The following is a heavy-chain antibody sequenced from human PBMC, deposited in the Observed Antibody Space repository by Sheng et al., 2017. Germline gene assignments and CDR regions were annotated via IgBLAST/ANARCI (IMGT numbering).Heavy chain of an antibody. V-gene: IGHV1-69*02. CDR3: ARSPGIQLWDLDAFDI. Sequence: QVQLVQSGAEVKKPGSSVKVSCKASGGTFSSYTISWVRQAPGQGLEWMGRIIPILGIANYAQKFQGRVTITADKSTSTAYMELSSLRSEDTAVYYCARSPGIQLWDLDAFDIWGQGTMVTVSS. J-gene: IGHJ3*02. CDR2: IIPILGIA. CDR1: GGTFSSYT. D-gene: IGHD5-18*01.